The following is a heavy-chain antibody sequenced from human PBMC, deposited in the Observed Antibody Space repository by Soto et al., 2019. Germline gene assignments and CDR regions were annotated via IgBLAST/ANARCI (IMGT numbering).Heavy chain of an antibody. J-gene: IGHJ4*02. D-gene: IGHD7-27*01. Sequence: ASVKGSFKASGYTFTSYYMHWVRQAPGQGLEWMGIINPSGGSASYAQKFQGRVTMTRDTSTSTVYMELSSLRSEDTAVYYCARDLTQRDYFDYWGQGTLVTVSS. CDR1: GYTFTSYY. CDR3: ARDLTQRDYFDY. V-gene: IGHV1-46*01. CDR2: INPSGGSA.